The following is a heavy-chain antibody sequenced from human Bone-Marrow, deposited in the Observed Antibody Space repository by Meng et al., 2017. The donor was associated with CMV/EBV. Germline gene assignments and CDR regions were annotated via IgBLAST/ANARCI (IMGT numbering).Heavy chain of an antibody. CDR2: INSDGSST. CDR1: GFTFSSYW. V-gene: IGHV3-74*01. Sequence: GESLKISCAASGFTFSSYWMHWVRQAPGKGLVWVSRINSDGSSTSYADSVKGRFTISRDNAKNTLYLQMNSLRAEDTAVYYCARDQGSSSSLDYWGQATQVTVSS. J-gene: IGHJ4*02. D-gene: IGHD6-6*01. CDR3: ARDQGSSSSLDY.